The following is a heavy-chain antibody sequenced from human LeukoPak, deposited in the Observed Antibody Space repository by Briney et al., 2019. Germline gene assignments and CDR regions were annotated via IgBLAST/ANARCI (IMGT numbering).Heavy chain of an antibody. V-gene: IGHV1-2*02. CDR2: INPNTGDT. J-gene: IGHJ5*02. CDR1: EYTFTAYY. CDR3: ARGLGFDP. Sequence: ASVKVSCKASEYTFTAYYMHWMRQAPGQGLEWMGWINPNTGDTNYAQKFQGRVTMTRDTSISTAYMELSRLRSDDTAVYYCARGLGFDPWGQGTLVTVSS.